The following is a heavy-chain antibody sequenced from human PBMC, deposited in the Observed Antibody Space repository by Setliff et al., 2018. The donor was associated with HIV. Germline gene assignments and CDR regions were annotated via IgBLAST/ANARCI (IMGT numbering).Heavy chain of an antibody. Sequence: PGGSLRLSCAASGFTFTNYAMNWVRQAPGKGLEWVSCISSSGSYTYYADSVKGRFTISRDIAKNSLYLQMNSLRAEDTAVYYCARGHLVLRGTASHYIDVWGEGTSVTVSS. V-gene: IGHV3-21*01. D-gene: IGHD5-12*01. CDR3: ARGHLVLRGTASHYIDV. J-gene: IGHJ6*03. CDR2: ISSSGSYT. CDR1: GFTFTNYA.